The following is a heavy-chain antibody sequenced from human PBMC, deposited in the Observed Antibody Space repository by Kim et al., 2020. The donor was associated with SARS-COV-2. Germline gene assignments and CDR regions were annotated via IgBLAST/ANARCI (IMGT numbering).Heavy chain of an antibody. CDR3: AKDRRVGYYGSGSFDY. D-gene: IGHD3-10*01. Sequence: GGSLRLSCAASGFTFSSYAMSWVRQAPGKGLEWVSAISGSGGSTYYADSVKGRFTISRDNSKNTLYLQMNSLRAEDTAVYYCAKDRRVGYYGSGSFDYWGQGTLVTVSS. CDR2: ISGSGGST. J-gene: IGHJ4*02. CDR1: GFTFSSYA. V-gene: IGHV3-23*01.